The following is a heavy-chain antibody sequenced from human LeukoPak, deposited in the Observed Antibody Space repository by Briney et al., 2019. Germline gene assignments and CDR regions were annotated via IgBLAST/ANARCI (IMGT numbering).Heavy chain of an antibody. CDR3: AKRDSHGSHPYYLDS. V-gene: IGHV3-23*01. CDR1: GFTFSSYA. Sequence: PGGSLRLSCAASGFTFSSYAMSWVRQAPGKGLEWVSAISGSGGSTYYADSVRGRFTISRDNSKDTLYLQMNSLRVEDTATYFCAKRDSHGSHPYYLDSWGQGALVTVSS. CDR2: ISGSGGST. J-gene: IGHJ4*02. D-gene: IGHD3-10*01.